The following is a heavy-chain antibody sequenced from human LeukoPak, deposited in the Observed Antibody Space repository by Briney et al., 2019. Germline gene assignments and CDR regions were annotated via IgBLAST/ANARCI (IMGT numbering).Heavy chain of an antibody. CDR1: GDPISSFY. CDR3: ARWLNYYDSSGGPLSALGYFDY. J-gene: IGHJ4*02. Sequence: SETLSLTCTVSGDPISSFYWNWIRQSPGKGLEWIGYIYYTGSTMYNPSLKSRVSISLDRSKTQFSLTLSSVTAADTAMYYCARWLNYYDSSGGPLSALGYFDYWGQGTLVTVSS. D-gene: IGHD3-22*01. CDR2: IYYTGST. V-gene: IGHV4-59*13.